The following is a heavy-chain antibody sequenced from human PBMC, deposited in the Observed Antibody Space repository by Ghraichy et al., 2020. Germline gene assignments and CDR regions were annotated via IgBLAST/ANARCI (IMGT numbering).Heavy chain of an antibody. CDR3: ARDAGGCSGGSCYPRDAFDI. Sequence: SQTLSLTCTVSGGSINTYYWNWIRQAAGKGLEWIARIYNSGKTNYNPSLKSRVTMSADTSKNQFSLKLTSMTAADTAVYYCARDAGGCSGGSCYPRDAFDIWGQGTMVTVS. CDR2: IYNSGKT. CDR1: GGSINTYY. J-gene: IGHJ3*02. V-gene: IGHV4-4*07. D-gene: IGHD2-15*01.